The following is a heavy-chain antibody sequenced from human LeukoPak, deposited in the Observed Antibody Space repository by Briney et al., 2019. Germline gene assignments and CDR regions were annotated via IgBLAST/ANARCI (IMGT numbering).Heavy chain of an antibody. J-gene: IGHJ6*02. Sequence: ASVKVSCKASGYTFTSYDINWVRQATGQGLEWMGWMNTNSGNTGYAQKFQGRVTMARNTSISTAYMELSSLRSEDTAVYYCASMGYCSGGSCYPYYYYGMDVWGQGTTVTVSS. D-gene: IGHD2-15*01. CDR2: MNTNSGNT. V-gene: IGHV1-8*01. CDR3: ASMGYCSGGSCYPYYYYGMDV. CDR1: GYTFTSYD.